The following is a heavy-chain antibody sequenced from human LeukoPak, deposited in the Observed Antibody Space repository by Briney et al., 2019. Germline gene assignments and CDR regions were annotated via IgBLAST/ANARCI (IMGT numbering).Heavy chain of an antibody. J-gene: IGHJ5*02. D-gene: IGHD2-2*01. CDR2: INHSGST. CDR1: GGSFSGYY. Sequence: SETLSLTCAVYGGSFSGYYWSWIRQPPGKGLEWIGEINHSGSTNYNPSLKSRVTISVDTSKNQFSLKLSSVTAADTAVYYCARGSPRIVVVPAARYNRIDPWGQGTLVTVYS. CDR3: ARGSPRIVVVPAARYNRIDP. V-gene: IGHV4-34*01.